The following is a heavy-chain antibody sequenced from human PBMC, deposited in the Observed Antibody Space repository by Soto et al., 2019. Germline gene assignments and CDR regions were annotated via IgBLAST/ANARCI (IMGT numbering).Heavy chain of an antibody. CDR1: GFTLSDHY. CDR2: TKNKGNSYTT. V-gene: IGHV3-72*01. J-gene: IGHJ4*02. Sequence: EVQVVESGGGLVQPGGSLRLSCAASGFTLSDHYMDWVRQAPGKGLAWVGRTKNKGNSYTTEYAASVNGRFTISRGDSTNAVDLHMNSLKSEDRAVYYCASCGYEYRYWGQGTLVTVSS. D-gene: IGHD5-12*01. CDR3: ASCGYEYRY.